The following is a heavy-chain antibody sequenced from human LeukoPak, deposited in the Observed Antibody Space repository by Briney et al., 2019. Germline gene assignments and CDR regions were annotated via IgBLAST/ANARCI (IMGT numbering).Heavy chain of an antibody. CDR2: FDPEDGET. J-gene: IGHJ5*02. Sequence: ASVKVSCKVSGYTLTELSMHWVRQAPGKGLEWMGGFDPEDGETIYAQKFQGRVTMTEDTSTDTAYMELSSLRSEDTAVYYCATRATTNNDYGDYGENNWFDPWGQGTLVTVSS. D-gene: IGHD4-17*01. CDR3: ATRATTNNDYGDYGENNWFDP. CDR1: GYTLTELS. V-gene: IGHV1-24*01.